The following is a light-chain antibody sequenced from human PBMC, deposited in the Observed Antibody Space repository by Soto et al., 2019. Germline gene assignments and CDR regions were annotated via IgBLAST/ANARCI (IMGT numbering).Light chain of an antibody. CDR3: QQSYSNTQT. CDR1: QSISSY. J-gene: IGKJ1*01. Sequence: MRMTQAPSSLSASTGDRVTITWRASQSISSYLAWYQQKPGKAPKLLIYAASTLPSGVPSRFSGSGSGTDFTLTITSLQPEDFATYYCQQSYSNTQTFGQGTKVDIK. V-gene: IGKV1-8*01. CDR2: AAS.